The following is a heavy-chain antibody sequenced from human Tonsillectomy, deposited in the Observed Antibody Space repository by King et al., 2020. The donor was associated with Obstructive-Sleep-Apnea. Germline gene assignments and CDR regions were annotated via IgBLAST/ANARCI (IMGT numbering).Heavy chain of an antibody. J-gene: IGHJ6*02. V-gene: IGHV4-34*01. CDR3: QSTYYYYGMDV. CDR1: GGSFSGYY. CDR2: INHSGST. Sequence: VQLQQWGAGLLKPSETLSLTCAVYGGSFSGYYWSWIRQPPGKGLEWIGEINHSGSTNYNPSLKSRVTISVDTSKNQFSLKLSSVTAADTAVYYCQSTYYYYGMDVWGQGTTVTVSS.